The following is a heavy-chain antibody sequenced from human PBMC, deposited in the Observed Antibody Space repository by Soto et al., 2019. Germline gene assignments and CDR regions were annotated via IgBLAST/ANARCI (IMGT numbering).Heavy chain of an antibody. D-gene: IGHD2-2*01. CDR3: ARQDSIIIPDVSDF. J-gene: IGHJ4*02. CDR1: GFNFNNYG. CDR2: VSKSDYT. Sequence: PGGSLRLSCAVSGFNFNNYGINWVRQAPGKGLEWVSSVSKSDYTYYSDSVKGRFTISRDNAKNSVSLQMNTLRAEDTAVYYCARQDSIIIPDVSDFWGQETLGTISS. V-gene: IGHV3-21*01.